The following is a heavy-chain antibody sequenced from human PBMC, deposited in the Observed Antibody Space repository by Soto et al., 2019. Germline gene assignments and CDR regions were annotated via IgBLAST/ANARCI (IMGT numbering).Heavy chain of an antibody. V-gene: IGHV1-18*01. D-gene: IGHD1-1*01. CDR3: VRDWQLSP. CDR2: ISGHNGNT. J-gene: IGHJ5*02. Sequence: QVQLVQSGDEVKKTGASVKVSCRASGYTLTNYGISWVRQAPGQGLFWMGWISGHNGNTHYAQNVQGRLTLTIDTSTNTAYMELMSLKIDDTAMYYFVRDWQLSPWGQGTLVTVSS. CDR1: GYTLTNYG.